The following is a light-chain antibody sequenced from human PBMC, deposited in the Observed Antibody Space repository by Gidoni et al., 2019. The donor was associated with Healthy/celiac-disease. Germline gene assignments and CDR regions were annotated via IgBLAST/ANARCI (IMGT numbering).Light chain of an antibody. CDR2: GKN. Sequence: SSELTQEPDVSVALGQTDRITCQGDSLRSYYASWYPQKTGQATVLVIYGKNIRPSGIPDVCSGARSGNAAALAITVAQAEYEAEYLCHSRDSSGNHVVFGGGTKRTVL. CDR3: HSRDSSGNHVV. J-gene: IGLJ2*01. CDR1: SLRSYY. V-gene: IGLV3-19*01.